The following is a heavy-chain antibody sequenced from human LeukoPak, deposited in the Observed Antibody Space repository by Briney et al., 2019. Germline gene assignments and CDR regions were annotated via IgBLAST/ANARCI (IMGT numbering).Heavy chain of an antibody. Sequence: ASVKVSCKASGYTFTGYYMHWVRQAPGQGLEWMGRINPNSGGTNYAQKFQGRVTMTRDTSISTAYMELSKLRSDDTAVYYCARDSHPTPQRYCSGGSCYSKNYYYYGMDVWGQGTTVTVSS. V-gene: IGHV1-2*06. CDR3: ARDSHPTPQRYCSGGSCYSKNYYYYGMDV. J-gene: IGHJ6*02. CDR2: INPNSGGT. D-gene: IGHD2-15*01. CDR1: GYTFTGYY.